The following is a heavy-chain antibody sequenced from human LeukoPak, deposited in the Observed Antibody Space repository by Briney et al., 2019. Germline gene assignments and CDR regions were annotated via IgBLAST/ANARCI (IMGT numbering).Heavy chain of an antibody. J-gene: IGHJ4*02. CDR2: MNPNSGNT. V-gene: IGHV1-8*01. CDR1: GYTFTSYD. D-gene: IGHD3-22*01. Sequence: ASVKVSCKASGYTFTSYDINWVRQATGQGLEWMGWMNPNSGNTGYAQKFQGRVTMTRNTSISTAYMELSSLRSEDTAVYYCARIPARGYDSSGYYHFDYWGQGTLVTVSS. CDR3: ARIPARGYDSSGYYHFDY.